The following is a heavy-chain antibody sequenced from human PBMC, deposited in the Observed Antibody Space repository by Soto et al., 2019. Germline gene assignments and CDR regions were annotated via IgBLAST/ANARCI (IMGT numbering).Heavy chain of an antibody. CDR2: ISYDGSNK. D-gene: IGHD6-19*01. Sequence: GGSLRLSCAASGFTFSSYAMHWVRQAPGKGLEWVAVISYDGSNKYYADSVKGRFTISRDNSKNTLYLQMNSLRAEDTAVYYCARDAYSSGWWDYWGQGTLVTVSS. CDR3: ARDAYSSGWWDY. J-gene: IGHJ4*02. V-gene: IGHV3-30-3*01. CDR1: GFTFSSYA.